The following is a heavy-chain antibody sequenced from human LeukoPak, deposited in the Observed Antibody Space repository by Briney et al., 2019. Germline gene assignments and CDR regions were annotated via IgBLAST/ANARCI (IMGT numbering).Heavy chain of an antibody. D-gene: IGHD1-26*01. CDR1: GYSFTTYW. V-gene: IGHV5-10-1*01. CDR3: ARVWEQRDP. Sequence: GESLKISCKASGYSFTTYWISWVRQMPGKGLEWMGRIDPSDSYTNYNPSFQGHVTISADKSISTAYLQWSSLKASDTAMYYCARVWEQRDPFGQGTLVTVSS. CDR2: IDPSDSYT. J-gene: IGHJ5*02.